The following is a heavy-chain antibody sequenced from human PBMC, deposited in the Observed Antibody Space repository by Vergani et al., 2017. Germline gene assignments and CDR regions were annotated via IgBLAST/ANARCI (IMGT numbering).Heavy chain of an antibody. J-gene: IGHJ2*01. V-gene: IGHV3-53*04. Sequence: EVQLVESGGGLVQPGWSLRLSCAASGFTVSCNYMRWVRQAPGKGLEWVSVIYSGGSTYYDDSVKGRFTISRHNSKNKLYLQMNSLRAEDTAVYYCARMVRGVGWYFDLWGRGTLVTVSS. CDR2: IYSGGST. CDR1: GFTVSCNY. CDR3: ARMVRGVGWYFDL. D-gene: IGHD4/OR15-4a*01.